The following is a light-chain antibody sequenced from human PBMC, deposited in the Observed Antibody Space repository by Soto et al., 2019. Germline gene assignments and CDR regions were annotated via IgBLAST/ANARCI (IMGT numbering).Light chain of an antibody. CDR1: QGIRSH. V-gene: IGKV1-16*02. CDR2: IAS. CDR3: LQYDTYPRT. Sequence: DIQMNQSASSLSASVGDRVIITCRASQGIRSHLAWFQQKTGKAPKSLIYIASYLQSGVPSKFSGSGSGTDFTLTINSLQPEDFSTYYCLQYDTYPRTFGPGTKVDIK. J-gene: IGKJ3*01.